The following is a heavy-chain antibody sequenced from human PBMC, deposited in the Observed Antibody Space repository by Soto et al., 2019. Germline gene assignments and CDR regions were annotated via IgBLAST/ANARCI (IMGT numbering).Heavy chain of an antibody. CDR3: ARSPVGGTDY. D-gene: IGHD1-26*01. V-gene: IGHV5-51*01. CDR1: GYTFSNYW. CDR2: IYPGDSDT. Sequence: GESLKISCKASGYTFSNYWIGWVRQMPGKGLEWMGIIYPGDSDTTYSPSFQGQVTISADKFISTAYLQWSSLKASDTAMYCCARSPVGGTDYWGQGTLVTVSS. J-gene: IGHJ4*02.